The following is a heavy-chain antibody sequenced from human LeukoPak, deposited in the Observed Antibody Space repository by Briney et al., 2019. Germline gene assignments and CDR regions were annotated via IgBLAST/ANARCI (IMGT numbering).Heavy chain of an antibody. CDR1: GVTFSSYGFTFSSYG. CDR2: ISGVGGSR. CDR3: ARGGLDESFQY. J-gene: IGHJ1*01. V-gene: IGHV3-23*01. D-gene: IGHD6-25*01. Sequence: TGGSLRFSCAASGVTFSSYGFTFSSYGMNLVRQAPGKGLEGVSGISGVGGSRYYADSVKGRFTISRDNSKNTLYLQMNSLRAEDTAVYYCARGGLDESFQYWGQGTLVTVST.